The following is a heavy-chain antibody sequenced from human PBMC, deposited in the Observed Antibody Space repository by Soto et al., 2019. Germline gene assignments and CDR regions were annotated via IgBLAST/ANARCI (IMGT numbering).Heavy chain of an antibody. CDR3: SRETRGGLET. J-gene: IGHJ5*02. D-gene: IGHD3-16*01. V-gene: IGHV4-59*02. Sequence: QVQLQESGPGQAKPSETLSLTCSVSGASVNVHYLNWVRQSPGKGLEWIGYVYYSGTTNYYPSFTSRVAISNDTSKKQLSLRLSSLTAADTAIYFCSRETRGGLETWGQGTMVTVSS. CDR1: GASVNVHY. CDR2: VYYSGTT.